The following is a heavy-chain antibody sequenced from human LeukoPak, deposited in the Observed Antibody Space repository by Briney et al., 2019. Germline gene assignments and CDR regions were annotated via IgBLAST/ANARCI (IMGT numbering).Heavy chain of an antibody. V-gene: IGHV3-48*04. CDR1: GFTFSSYS. Sequence: GGSLRLSCAASGFTFSSYSMNWVRQAPGKGLEWVSYISSSSSTIYYADSVKGRFTISRDNAKNSLYLQMNSLRAEDTAVYYCARDRSPGNFDYWGQGTLVTVSS. CDR3: ARDRSPGNFDY. J-gene: IGHJ4*02. CDR2: ISSSSSTI. D-gene: IGHD3-10*01.